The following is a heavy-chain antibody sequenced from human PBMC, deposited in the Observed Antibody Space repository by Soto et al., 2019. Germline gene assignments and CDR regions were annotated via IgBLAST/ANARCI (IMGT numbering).Heavy chain of an antibody. Sequence: SVKVSCKASGGTFSSYAISWVRQAPGQGLEWMGGIIPIFGTANYAQKFQGRVTITADESTSTAYMELSSLRSEDTAVYYCARADDYGDYKPYYYGMDVWGQGTTVTVSS. V-gene: IGHV1-69*13. J-gene: IGHJ6*02. CDR1: GGTFSSYA. CDR2: IIPIFGTA. D-gene: IGHD4-17*01. CDR3: ARADDYGDYKPYYYGMDV.